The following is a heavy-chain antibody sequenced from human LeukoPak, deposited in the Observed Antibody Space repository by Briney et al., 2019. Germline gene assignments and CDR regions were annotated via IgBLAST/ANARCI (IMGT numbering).Heavy chain of an antibody. CDR2: VDGGGGGT. Sequence: GGSLRLSCAASGFTLSSYAMTWVRQAPGRGLEWVSSVDGGGGGTYYADSVKGRFTISRDNSKDTLYLQMNSLRAEDTAVYYCARDSYDSSGYYNWFDPWGQGTLVTVSS. CDR1: GFTLSSYA. V-gene: IGHV3-23*01. J-gene: IGHJ5*02. D-gene: IGHD3-22*01. CDR3: ARDSYDSSGYYNWFDP.